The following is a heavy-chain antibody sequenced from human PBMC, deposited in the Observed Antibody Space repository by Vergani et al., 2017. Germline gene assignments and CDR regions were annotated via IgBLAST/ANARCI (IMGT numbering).Heavy chain of an antibody. J-gene: IGHJ6*03. D-gene: IGHD2-2*01. V-gene: IGHV3-48*01. Sequence: EVQLVESGGGLVQPGGSLRLSCAASGFTFSSYSMNWVRQAPGKGLEWVSYISSSSSTIYYAEPVKGRFTISRDNAKNSLYLQMNSLRAEDTAVYYCAREGGGYCSSTSCYGDYYYYYMDVWGKGTTVTVSS. CDR3: AREGGGYCSSTSCYGDYYYYYMDV. CDR1: GFTFSSYS. CDR2: ISSSSSTI.